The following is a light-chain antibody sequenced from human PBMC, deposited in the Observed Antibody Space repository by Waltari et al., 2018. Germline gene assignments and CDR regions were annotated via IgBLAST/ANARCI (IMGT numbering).Light chain of an antibody. Sequence: DIQMTQSPSSLSASVGDRVNITCRTSESISTYLNWYQQKPGKAPNLLIFASINLQSGVPPRFSGRGSGTDFTLTISSLQPGDSVTYFCQQSYTPLRSFGQGTKLEI. CDR2: ASI. V-gene: IGKV1-39*01. J-gene: IGKJ2*01. CDR3: QQSYTPLRS. CDR1: ESISTY.